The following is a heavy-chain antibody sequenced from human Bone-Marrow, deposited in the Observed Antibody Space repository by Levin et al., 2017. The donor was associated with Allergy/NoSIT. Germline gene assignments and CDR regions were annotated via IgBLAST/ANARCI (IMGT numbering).Heavy chain of an antibody. CDR1: GFTFDDYA. V-gene: IGHV3-9*01. J-gene: IGHJ6*02. Sequence: GGSLRLSCAASGFTFDDYAMHWVRQAPGKGLEWVSGISWKSGSIGYADAVKGRFTISRDNAKNSLYLQMNSLRPEDTALYYCAKDRGSSWTYGMDVWGQGTTVTVS. CDR3: AKDRGSSWTYGMDV. D-gene: IGHD6-13*01. CDR2: ISWKSGSI.